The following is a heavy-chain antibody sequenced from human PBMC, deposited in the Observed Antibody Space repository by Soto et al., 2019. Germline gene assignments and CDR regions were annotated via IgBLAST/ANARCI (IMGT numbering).Heavy chain of an antibody. CDR2: IYYSGST. CDR1: GGSISSSSYY. V-gene: IGHV4-39*01. D-gene: IGHD5-18*01. Sequence: SETLSLTCTVSGGSISSSSYYWGWIRQPPGKGLEWIGSIYYSGSTYYNPSLKSRVTISVDTSKNQFSLKLSSVTAADTAVYYCARPGVDTAMVPYYFDYWGQGNLVTVSS. J-gene: IGHJ4*02. CDR3: ARPGVDTAMVPYYFDY.